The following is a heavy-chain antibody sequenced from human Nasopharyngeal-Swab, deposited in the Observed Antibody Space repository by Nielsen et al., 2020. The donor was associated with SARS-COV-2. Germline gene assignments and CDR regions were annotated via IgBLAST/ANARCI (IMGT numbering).Heavy chain of an antibody. CDR2: INPNSGGT. CDR1: GYSFTGYY. Sequence: ASVKVSCKASGYSFTGYYLHWVRQAPGQGLEWVGRINPNSGGTNYAQKFQGRVTLTLDTSINTAYMDLTSLRSDDTAVYYCAREIYYGSGSYYVDDAFDIWGQGTMVTVSS. J-gene: IGHJ3*02. D-gene: IGHD3-10*01. V-gene: IGHV1-2*06. CDR3: AREIYYGSGSYYVDDAFDI.